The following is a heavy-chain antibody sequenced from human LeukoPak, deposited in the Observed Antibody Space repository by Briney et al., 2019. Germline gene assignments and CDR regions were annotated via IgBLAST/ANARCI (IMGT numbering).Heavy chain of an antibody. D-gene: IGHD3-10*01. CDR1: GFTFSSYS. CDR3: ARDLWFGELEFDY. Sequence: GGSLRLSCAASGFTFSSYSMNWVRQAPGKGLEWVSSISSSSSYIYYADSVKGRFTISRDNAKNSLYLQMNSLRVEDTALYYCARDLWFGELEFDYWGQGTLVTVSS. V-gene: IGHV3-21*04. CDR2: ISSSSSYI. J-gene: IGHJ4*02.